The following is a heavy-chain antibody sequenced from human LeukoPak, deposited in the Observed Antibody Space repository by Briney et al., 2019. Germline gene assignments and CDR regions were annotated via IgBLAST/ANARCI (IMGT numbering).Heavy chain of an antibody. V-gene: IGHV4-38-2*02. D-gene: IGHD5-12*01. Sequence: SETLSLTCTISGYSISNGYYWGWIRQPPGKGLQWIGHIYHGGNTYYNPSLKSRVTLSVDTSKNQISLKLGPVTAADTALYYCARVAQYSGYGTSDYWGQGTLVTVSS. CDR2: IYHGGNT. CDR3: ARVAQYSGYGTSDY. J-gene: IGHJ4*02. CDR1: GYSISNGYY.